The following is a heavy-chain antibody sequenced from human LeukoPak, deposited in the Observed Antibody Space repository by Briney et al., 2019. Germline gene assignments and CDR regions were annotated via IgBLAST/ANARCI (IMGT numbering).Heavy chain of an antibody. CDR3: ARDPYGGDAFDI. CDR2: IYSGGST. Sequence: PGGSLRLSCAASGFTVSSNYMSWVRQAPGKGLEWVSVIYSGGSTFYADSVKGRFTISRDNSKNTLYHQMNSLRAEDTAVYYCARDPYGGDAFDIWGQGTMVTVSS. CDR1: GFTVSSNY. D-gene: IGHD4-23*01. J-gene: IGHJ3*02. V-gene: IGHV3-53*01.